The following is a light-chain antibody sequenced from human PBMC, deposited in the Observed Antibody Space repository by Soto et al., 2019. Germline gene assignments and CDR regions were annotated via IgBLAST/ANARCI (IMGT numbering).Light chain of an antibody. CDR2: GAS. V-gene: IGKV3-20*01. Sequence: EIVLTQSPGTLSLSPGERATLSCRASQSVSNRYLAWYRQRHGQAPRLLIYGASSRATGIPDRFSGSGSGTVFTLTISRLEPEDFAVYSCQQYGDSPRTFGQGTKLEIK. CDR3: QQYGDSPRT. J-gene: IGKJ2*01. CDR1: QSVSNRY.